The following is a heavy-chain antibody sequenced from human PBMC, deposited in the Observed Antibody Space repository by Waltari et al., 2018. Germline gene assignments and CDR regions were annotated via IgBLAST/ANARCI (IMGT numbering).Heavy chain of an antibody. V-gene: IGHV4-34*01. Sequence: PSERLWLTRCVTGRSSSDQYCLRVGQPPGKGLEWIGQIRHPGSTNYNPALKSRVTISIDTPRSQFSLRLSSVTAADTALYFCTRGGNYDFWGHRPFVDPWGQGTLVTVSS. CDR1: GRSSSDQY. CDR2: IRHPGST. D-gene: IGHD3-3*01. J-gene: IGHJ5*02. CDR3: TRGGNYDFWGHRPFVDP.